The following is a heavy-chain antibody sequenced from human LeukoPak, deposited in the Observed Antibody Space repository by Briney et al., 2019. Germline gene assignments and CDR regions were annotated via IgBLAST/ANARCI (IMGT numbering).Heavy chain of an antibody. Sequence: ASVKVSCKASGYTFTSYDINWVRQAPGQGLEWMGWINPNSGGTNYAQKFQGRVTMTRDTSISTAYMELSRLRSDDTAVYYCARDEGLYCSSTSCYWSYFDYWGQGTLVTVSS. CDR3: ARDEGLYCSSTSCYWSYFDY. V-gene: IGHV1-2*02. D-gene: IGHD2-2*01. J-gene: IGHJ4*02. CDR2: INPNSGGT. CDR1: GYTFTSYD.